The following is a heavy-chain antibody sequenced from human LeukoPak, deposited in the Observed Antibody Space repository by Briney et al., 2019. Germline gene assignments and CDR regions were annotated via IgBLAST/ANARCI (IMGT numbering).Heavy chain of an antibody. CDR3: ARGRRWLQTDAFDI. V-gene: IGHV4-59*01. D-gene: IGHD5-24*01. J-gene: IGHJ3*02. CDR1: GGSISTYY. Sequence: KSSETLSLTCTVSGGSISTYYWSWIRQTPAKGLEWIGYIHHSGSTSYNPSLKSRVTISVDTSKNQFSLKLSSVTAADTAVYYCARGRRWLQTDAFDIWGQGTMVTVSS. CDR2: IHHSGST.